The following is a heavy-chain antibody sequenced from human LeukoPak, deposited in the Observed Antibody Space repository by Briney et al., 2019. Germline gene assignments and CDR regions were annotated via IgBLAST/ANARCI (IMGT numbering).Heavy chain of an antibody. CDR2: ISGSGGST. CDR1: EFTFSSYS. CDR3: AKVDIVVVVAASNFDY. Sequence: VGSYRRYPAAAEFTFSSYSICWVPPAPGKRLEWVSAISGSGGSTYYADSVKGRFTISRDNSKNTPYLQMNSLRAEDTAVYYCAKVDIVVVVAASNFDYWGQGTLVTVSS. V-gene: IGHV3-23*01. D-gene: IGHD2-15*01. J-gene: IGHJ4*02.